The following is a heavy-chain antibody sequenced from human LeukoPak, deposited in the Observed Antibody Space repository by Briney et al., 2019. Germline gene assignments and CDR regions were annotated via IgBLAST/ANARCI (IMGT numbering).Heavy chain of an antibody. CDR1: GYTFTNNY. CDR3: ARXQEXFDX. CDR2: IYPRDGST. V-gene: IGHV1-46*01. J-gene: IGHJ4*01. Sequence: GASVKVSCKASGYTFTNNYLHWVRQAPGQGLEWMGMIYPRDGSTSYAQNFQGRVTVTRDTSTTTVHMELRGLRSEDTAVYYCARXQEXFDX.